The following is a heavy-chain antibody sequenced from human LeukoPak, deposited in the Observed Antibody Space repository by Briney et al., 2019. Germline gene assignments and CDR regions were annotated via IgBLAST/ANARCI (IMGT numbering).Heavy chain of an antibody. D-gene: IGHD3-22*01. J-gene: IGHJ6*03. CDR3: ARVVRAYYYDSSGYYYQEEDYYMDV. V-gene: IGHV4-59*01. CDR1: GDSISSYY. CDR2: IYYSGST. Sequence: SETLSLTCTVSGDSISSYYWSRIRQPPGKGLEWIGYIYYSGSTNYNPSLKSRVTISVDTSKNQFSLKLSSVTAADTAVYYCARVVRAYYYDSSGYYYQEEDYYMDVWGKGTTVTVSS.